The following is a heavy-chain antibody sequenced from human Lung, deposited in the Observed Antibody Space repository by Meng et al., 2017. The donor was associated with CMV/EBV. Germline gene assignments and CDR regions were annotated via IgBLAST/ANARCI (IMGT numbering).Heavy chain of an antibody. CDR2: IYYSGST. CDR3: ARHGSGSYFYGMDV. D-gene: IGHD3-10*01. CDR1: GGSISSYY. V-gene: IGHV4-59*01. J-gene: IGHJ6*02. Sequence: SETLSLTCTVSGGSISSYYWSWIRQPPGKGLEDIGYIYYSGSTSYNPSLKSRVTISVDTTTNQFSLKLSSVTAADTAVYYCARHGSGSYFYGMDVWGQGTTVTVSS.